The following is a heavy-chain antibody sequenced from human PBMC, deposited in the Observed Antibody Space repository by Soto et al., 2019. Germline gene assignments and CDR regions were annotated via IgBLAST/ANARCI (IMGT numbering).Heavy chain of an antibody. CDR2: IYYSGST. Sequence: KHSETLSLTCTVSGGSVSSGSYYWTWIRQPPGKGLEWIGYIYYSGSTNYNPSLKSRVTISVDTSKNQFSLKLSSVTAADTAVYYCARSINYYDSSAQIWGQGTLVT. V-gene: IGHV4-61*01. J-gene: IGHJ4*02. CDR3: ARSINYYDSSAQI. D-gene: IGHD3-22*01. CDR1: GGSVSSGSYY.